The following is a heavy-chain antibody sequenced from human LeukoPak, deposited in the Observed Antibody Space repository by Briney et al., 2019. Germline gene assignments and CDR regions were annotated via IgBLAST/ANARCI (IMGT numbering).Heavy chain of an antibody. CDR2: ISSSGSTI. Sequence: GGSLRLSCAASGFTFSSYEMNWVRQAPGKGLEWVSYISSSGSTIYYADSVKGRFTISRDNAKNSLYLQTNSLRAEDTAVYYCARDVYYYDSSGGFDYWGQGTLVTVSS. J-gene: IGHJ4*02. CDR1: GFTFSSYE. V-gene: IGHV3-48*03. CDR3: ARDVYYYDSSGGFDY. D-gene: IGHD3-22*01.